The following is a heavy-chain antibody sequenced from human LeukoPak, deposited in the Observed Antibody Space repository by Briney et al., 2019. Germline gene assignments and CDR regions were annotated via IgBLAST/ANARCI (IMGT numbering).Heavy chain of an antibody. D-gene: IGHD1-26*01. J-gene: IGHJ4*02. CDR3: ARDLVDSGSPSPPGF. CDR1: GFTFSSYR. V-gene: IGHV3-48*01. Sequence: PGGSLRLSCAASGFTFSSYRMNWVRQAPGKGLEWVSHISSSGNTIYYADSVKGRFTISRDNAKNSLYLQMNSLRAEDTAMYYCARDLVDSGSPSPPGFWGQGTLVTVSS. CDR2: ISSSGNTI.